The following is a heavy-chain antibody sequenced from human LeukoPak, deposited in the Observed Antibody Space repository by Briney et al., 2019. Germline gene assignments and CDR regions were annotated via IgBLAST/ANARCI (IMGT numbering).Heavy chain of an antibody. J-gene: IGHJ6*03. D-gene: IGHD6-6*01. CDR2: LDPENGET. CDR3: TTDGGLPRPNYYYYMDV. Sequence: ASVKVSCTVSGYSLSELSMHWVRQAPGRGLEWMGGLDPENGETVYAQKFQGRVTVTEDTSTDTAYMELTSLRSEDTAIYYCTTDGGLPRPNYYYYMDVWGKGTTVTVSS. CDR1: GYSLSELS. V-gene: IGHV1-24*01.